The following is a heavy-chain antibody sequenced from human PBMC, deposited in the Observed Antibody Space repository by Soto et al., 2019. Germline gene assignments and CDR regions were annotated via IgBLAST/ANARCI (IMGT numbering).Heavy chain of an antibody. CDR1: GFTVSDYT. J-gene: IGHJ4*02. Sequence: GESLRPSCPASGFTVSDYTVDWVRQARGKELEWISYISRAGDLILYADSVKRRFTTPRDIAKSSLYLQMDSLRDEDSAVYYCATWAISVGGEGFWGQGTLV. D-gene: IGHD2-21*01. CDR3: ATWAISVGGEGF. CDR2: ISRAGDLI. V-gene: IGHV3-48*02.